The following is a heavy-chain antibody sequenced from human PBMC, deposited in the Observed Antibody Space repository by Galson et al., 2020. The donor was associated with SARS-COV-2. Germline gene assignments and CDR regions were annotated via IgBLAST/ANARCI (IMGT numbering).Heavy chain of an antibody. Sequence: ASVQVSCKASQYTFTSYYIHWVRQAPGQGLEWMGLINPSGGSTSYAQKFQGRVTMTRDTSTSTVYMVLSSLRSEDTAVYYCARDPIGDDAFDIWGQGTMITVSS. CDR1: QYTFTSYY. D-gene: IGHD3-10*01. CDR2: INPSGGST. J-gene: IGHJ3*02. CDR3: ARDPIGDDAFDI. V-gene: IGHV1-46*01.